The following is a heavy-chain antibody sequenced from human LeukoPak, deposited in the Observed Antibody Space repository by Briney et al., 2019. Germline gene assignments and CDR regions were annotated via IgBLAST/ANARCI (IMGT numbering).Heavy chain of an antibody. J-gene: IGHJ5*02. CDR2: ISAYNGNT. V-gene: IGHV1-18*01. D-gene: IGHD3-3*01. CDR1: GYTFTSYG. Sequence: ASVKVSCKASGYTFTSYGISWVRQAPGQGLEWMGWISAYNGNTNYAQKLQGRVTMTTNTSTSTAYMELRSLRSDDTAVYYCARARAPPSISWFDPWGQGTLVTVSS. CDR3: ARARAPPSISWFDP.